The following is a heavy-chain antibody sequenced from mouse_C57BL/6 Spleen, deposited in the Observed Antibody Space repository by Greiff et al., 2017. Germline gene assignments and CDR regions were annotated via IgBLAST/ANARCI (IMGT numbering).Heavy chain of an antibody. D-gene: IGHD2-2*01. V-gene: IGHV1-82*01. CDR3: ARRGVTGGWFDY. CDR1: GYAFSSSW. Sequence: QVQLQQSGPELVKPGASVKISCKASGYAFSSSWMNWVKQRPGKGLEWIGRIYPGDGDTNYNGMFKGKATLTADTSSRTAYMQLSSLASEDSGVYSDARRGVTGGWFDYWGQGTTLTVSS. CDR2: IYPGDGDT. J-gene: IGHJ2*01.